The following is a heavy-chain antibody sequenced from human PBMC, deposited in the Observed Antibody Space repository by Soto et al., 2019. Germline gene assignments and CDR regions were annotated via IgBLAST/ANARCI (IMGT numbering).Heavy chain of an antibody. CDR2: ISHLENT. V-gene: IGHV4-30-2*06. D-gene: IGHD5-12*01. CDR1: GSSISYGGFS. Sequence: TLCLTCTVSGSSISYGGFSWSWIRQSPGKGLEWIGYISHLENTYLHPSFKSRLTMSIDRTRNQFSLKLSSVTAADMAVYSCARGGGYDSFDYWRQGVLVTVSS. CDR3: ARGGGYDSFDY. J-gene: IGHJ4*02.